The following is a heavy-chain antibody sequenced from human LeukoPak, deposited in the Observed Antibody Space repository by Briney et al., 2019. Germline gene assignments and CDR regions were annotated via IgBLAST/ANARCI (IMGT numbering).Heavy chain of an antibody. Sequence: GESLKISCKTSGYNFNTYWIGWARQKPGKGLEWMGIIYPGDSDTKYSPPFEGQVTISADKSISTAYLQWSSLKASDTAMYYCARHSAGGTLQPFDYWGQGTLVTVSS. V-gene: IGHV5-51*01. J-gene: IGHJ4*02. D-gene: IGHD6-13*01. CDR2: IYPGDSDT. CDR1: GYNFNTYW. CDR3: ARHSAGGTLQPFDY.